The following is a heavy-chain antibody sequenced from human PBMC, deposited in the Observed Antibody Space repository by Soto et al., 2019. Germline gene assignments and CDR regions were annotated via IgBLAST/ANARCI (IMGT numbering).Heavy chain of an antibody. D-gene: IGHD2-15*01. V-gene: IGHV3-30-3*01. CDR2: ISYDGSNK. CDR1: GFTFSSYA. Sequence: PGGSLRLSCAASGFTFSSYAIHWVRQAPGKGLEWVAVISYDGSNKYYADSVKGRFTISRDNSKNTLYLQMNSLRAEDTAVYYCARDRRYSPLYYYGMDVRGQGTTVTVSS. J-gene: IGHJ6*02. CDR3: ARDRRYSPLYYYGMDV.